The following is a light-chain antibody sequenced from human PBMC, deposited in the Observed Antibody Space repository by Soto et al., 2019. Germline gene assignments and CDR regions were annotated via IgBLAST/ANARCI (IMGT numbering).Light chain of an antibody. CDR3: SSFSYRNALV. V-gene: IGLV2-14*01. Sequence: QSVLTQPASVSGSPGQSITISCSGTSRDVGAYNLVSWYQQFPGKGPKLLIYEVRHRPSGVSYRFSGSKSGNTASLTISSLLPEDEAVYFCSSFSYRNALVFGGGTKVTVL. CDR1: SRDVGAYNL. CDR2: EVR. J-gene: IGLJ2*01.